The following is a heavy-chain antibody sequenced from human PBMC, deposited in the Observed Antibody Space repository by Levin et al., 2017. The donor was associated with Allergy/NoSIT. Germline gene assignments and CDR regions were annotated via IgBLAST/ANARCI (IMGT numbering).Heavy chain of an antibody. CDR1: GFTFSSYA. CDR3: ARDGGRWAGCDY. V-gene: IGHV3-30-3*01. CDR2: ISYDGSNK. D-gene: IGHD6-19*01. Sequence: GESLKISCAASGFTFSSYAMHWVRQAPGKGLEWVAVISYDGSNKYYADSVKGRFTISRDNSKNTLYLQMNSLRAEDTAVYYCARDGGRWAGCDYWGQGTLVTVSS. J-gene: IGHJ4*02.